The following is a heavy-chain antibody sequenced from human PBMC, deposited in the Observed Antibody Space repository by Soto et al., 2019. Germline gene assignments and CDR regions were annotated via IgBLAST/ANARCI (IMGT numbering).Heavy chain of an antibody. CDR2: INPNSGGT. V-gene: IGHV1-2*04. D-gene: IGHD6-19*01. CDR1: GYTFTGYY. CDR3: ARDVSIAVAEASYYYYYGMDV. Sequence: QVQLVQSGAEVKKPGASVKVSCKASGYTFTGYYMHWVRQAPGQGLEWMGWINPNSGGTNYAQKFQGWVTMTRDTSSSTAYMELSRLRSDDTAVYYCARDVSIAVAEASYYYYYGMDVWGQGTTVTVSS. J-gene: IGHJ6*02.